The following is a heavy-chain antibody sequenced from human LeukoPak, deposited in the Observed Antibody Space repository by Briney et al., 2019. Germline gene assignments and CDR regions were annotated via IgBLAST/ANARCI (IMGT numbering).Heavy chain of an antibody. CDR1: GHTFTGYY. J-gene: IGHJ4*02. CDR2: INPNSGGR. CDR3: ARGPYDSSGYSDY. V-gene: IGHV1-2*02. D-gene: IGHD3-22*01. Sequence: ASVKVSCKPSGHTFTGYYIHWVRQAPGQGLEWMGWINPNSGGRNYAQKFQDRVTMTRDTSISTVYMELSRLKSDDTAVYYCARGPYDSSGYSDYWGQGTLVTVSS.